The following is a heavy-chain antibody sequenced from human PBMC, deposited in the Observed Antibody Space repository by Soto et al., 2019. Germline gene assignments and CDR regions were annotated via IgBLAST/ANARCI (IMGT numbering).Heavy chain of an antibody. D-gene: IGHD4-17*01. J-gene: IGHJ4*01. CDR2: IYYSGST. CDR1: GGSPSSGDYY. CDR3: PSASTDTDTDLALPDY. V-gene: IGHV4-30-4*01. Sequence: PSETVAVSCTVSGGSPSSGDYYWSGIRQAPGKGLEWIGYIYYSGSTYYKRSLMSRVTISVDTSKNQFSLKLSSVTAADTAVYYCPSASTDTDTDLALPDYRAQGTPVPGSS.